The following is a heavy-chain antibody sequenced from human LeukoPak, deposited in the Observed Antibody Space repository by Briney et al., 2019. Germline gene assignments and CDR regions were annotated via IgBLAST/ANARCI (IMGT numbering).Heavy chain of an antibody. Sequence: SQTLSLTCTVSGGSISSGDYYWSWIRQPPGKGLEWIGYIYYSGSTYYNPSLKSRVTISVDTSKNQFSLKLSSVTAADTAVYYCARDRRDGYNLYYFDLWGQGTLVTVSS. CDR1: GGSISSGDYY. CDR2: IYYSGST. D-gene: IGHD5-24*01. J-gene: IGHJ4*02. V-gene: IGHV4-30-4*08. CDR3: ARDRRDGYNLYYFDL.